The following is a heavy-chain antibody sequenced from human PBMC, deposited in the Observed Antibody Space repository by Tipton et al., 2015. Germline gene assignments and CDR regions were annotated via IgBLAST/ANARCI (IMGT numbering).Heavy chain of an antibody. CDR3: AKDEAAYCGGDCLGPLDY. J-gene: IGHJ4*02. CDR2: ISSAGGNT. D-gene: IGHD2-21*02. CDR1: GFTLSSYG. Sequence: SLRLSCSASGFTLSSYGMHWVRQAPGKGLEYVSAISSAGGNTYYADSVKGRFTISRDNSKNTLYLQMNSLRAEDTAVYYCAKDEAAYCGGDCLGPLDYWGQGTLVTVSS. V-gene: IGHV3-64*04.